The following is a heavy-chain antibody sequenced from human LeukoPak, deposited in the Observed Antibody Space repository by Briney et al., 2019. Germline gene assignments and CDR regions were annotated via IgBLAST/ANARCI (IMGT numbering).Heavy chain of an antibody. CDR1: GGSISSYY. CDR3: AGGYCSGGSCYGPYWFDP. V-gene: IGHV4-59*08. J-gene: IGHJ5*02. D-gene: IGHD2-15*01. CDR2: IYYSGST. Sequence: SETLSLTCTVSGGSISSYYWSWIRQPPGKRLERIGYIYYSGSTNYNPSLKSRVTISVDTSKNQFSLKLSSVTAADTAVYYCAGGYCSGGSCYGPYWFDPWGQGTLVTVSS.